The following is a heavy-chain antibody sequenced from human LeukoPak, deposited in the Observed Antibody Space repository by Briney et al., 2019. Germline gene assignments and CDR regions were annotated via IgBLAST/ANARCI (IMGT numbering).Heavy chain of an antibody. CDR1: GGSISSGSYY. J-gene: IGHJ4*02. Sequence: SETLSLTCTVSGGSISSGSYYWSWIRQPPGKGLEWIGYIYYSGNTNYNPSLKSRATISVDTSKNQFSLKLSCVTAADTAIYYCAREIQWPSPPHYDYWGQGTLVTVSS. CDR3: AREIQWPSPPHYDY. CDR2: IYYSGNT. V-gene: IGHV4-61*01. D-gene: IGHD6-19*01.